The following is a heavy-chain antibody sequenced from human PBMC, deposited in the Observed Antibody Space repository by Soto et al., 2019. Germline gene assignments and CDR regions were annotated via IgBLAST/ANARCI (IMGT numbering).Heavy chain of an antibody. J-gene: IGHJ5*01. CDR2: IYWHDDK. CDR3: AHRVLRTVFGFVTTTAIYFDF. CDR1: GFSITTSGVG. D-gene: IGHD3-3*01. Sequence: QITLNESGPTQVKPSQTLPLTCTVSGFSITTSGVGVGWIRQSPGKAKEWLALIYWHDDKRYSQSLKSRLTITKDTSKNRVVLTMADLEPADTATYYCAHRVLRTVFGFVTTTAIYFDFWGPGTPVAVS. V-gene: IGHV2-5*01.